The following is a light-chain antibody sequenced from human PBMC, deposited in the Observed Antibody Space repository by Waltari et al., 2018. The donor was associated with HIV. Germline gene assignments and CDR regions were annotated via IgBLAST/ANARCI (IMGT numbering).Light chain of an antibody. CDR1: SGNIASSD. CDR3: QSHDNKIFYV. J-gene: IGLJ1*01. Sequence: NFILTQPHSVSESPGKTVPISCTRSSGNIASSDVQWYQQRPGSSPTTVIYANNQRPSGVPDRFSGSIDSSSNSASLTISGLRTEDEADYYCQSHDNKIFYVFGGGTYVTVL. CDR2: ANN. V-gene: IGLV6-57*01.